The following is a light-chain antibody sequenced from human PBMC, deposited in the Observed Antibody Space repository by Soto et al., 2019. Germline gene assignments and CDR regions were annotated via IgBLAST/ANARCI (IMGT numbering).Light chain of an antibody. J-gene: IGKJ1*01. CDR3: QQRSNWPIT. CDR2: DAS. V-gene: IGKV3-11*01. CDR1: QSVNTY. Sequence: EIVLTQSPATLSLSPGERATLSCRASQSVNTYLVWYQQKPGQAPRLLIYDASNRATGIPARSSGSGSGTDFTLTISSLEPEDFAVYYCQQRSNWPITFGQGTKVDIK.